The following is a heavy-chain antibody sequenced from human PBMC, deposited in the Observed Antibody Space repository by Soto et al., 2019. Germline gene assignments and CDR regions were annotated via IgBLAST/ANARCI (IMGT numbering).Heavy chain of an antibody. V-gene: IGHV4-31*03. D-gene: IGHD6-6*01. CDR3: ARGYGGEAARARGLGY. J-gene: IGHJ4*02. Sequence: SETLSLTCTVSGGSISSGGYYWSWIRQHPGKGLEWIGYIYYSGSTYYNPSLKSRVTISVDTSKNQFSLKLSSVTAADTAVYYCARGYGGEAARARGLGYWGQGTLVTVSS. CDR2: IYYSGST. CDR1: GGSISSGGYY.